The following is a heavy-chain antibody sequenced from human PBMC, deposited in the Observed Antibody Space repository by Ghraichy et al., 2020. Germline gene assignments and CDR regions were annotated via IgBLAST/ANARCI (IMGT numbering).Heavy chain of an antibody. CDR2: INHSGST. Sequence: SETLSLTCAVYGGSFSGYYWSWIRQPPGKGLEWLGEINHSGSTNYNPSLKSRVTISVDTSKNQFSLKLSSGTAADTAVYYCARGRSSGWTDAFDIWGQGTRVTVSS. D-gene: IGHD6-19*01. CDR1: GGSFSGYY. J-gene: IGHJ3*02. V-gene: IGHV4-34*01. CDR3: ARGRSSGWTDAFDI.